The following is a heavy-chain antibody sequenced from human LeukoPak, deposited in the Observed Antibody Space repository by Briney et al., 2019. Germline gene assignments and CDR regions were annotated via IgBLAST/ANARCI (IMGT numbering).Heavy chain of an antibody. CDR3: ARDEGDDSHY. Sequence: ASVKVSCKASGGTFSSYAISWVRQAPGQGLEWMGWINPNSGGTNYAQKFQGRVTMTRDTSISTAYMELSRLRSDDTAVYYCARDEGDDSHYWGQGTLVTVSS. J-gene: IGHJ4*02. CDR1: GGTFSSYA. D-gene: IGHD5-24*01. CDR2: INPNSGGT. V-gene: IGHV1-2*02.